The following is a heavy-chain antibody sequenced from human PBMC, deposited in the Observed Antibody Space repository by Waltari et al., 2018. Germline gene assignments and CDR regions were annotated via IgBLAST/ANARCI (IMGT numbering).Heavy chain of an antibody. CDR1: GGSFSGYY. D-gene: IGHD3-3*01. CDR3: ARRRGITIFGVVIMGGDWFDP. J-gene: IGHJ5*02. Sequence: QVQLQQWGAGLLKPSETLSLTCAVYGGSFSGYYWSWIRQPPGKGLEWIGEINHSGSTDYNPSLKSRVTISVDTSKNQFSLKLSSVTAADTAVYYCARRRGITIFGVVIMGGDWFDPWGQGTLVTVSS. V-gene: IGHV4-34*01. CDR2: INHSGST.